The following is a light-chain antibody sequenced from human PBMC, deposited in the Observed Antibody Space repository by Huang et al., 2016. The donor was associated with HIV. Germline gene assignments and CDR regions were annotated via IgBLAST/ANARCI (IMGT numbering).Light chain of an antibody. CDR1: QSVSNN. CDR2: GAS. J-gene: IGKJ2*01. CDR3: QQYNNWQYT. Sequence: EIVMTQSPATLSVSPGERATLSCRASQSVSNNLAWYQQKPGQAPRLLIYGASTGATGIPARFSGSGAGTEFTLTISSLQSEDFAVYYCQQYNNWQYTFGQGTKLEIK. V-gene: IGKV3-15*01.